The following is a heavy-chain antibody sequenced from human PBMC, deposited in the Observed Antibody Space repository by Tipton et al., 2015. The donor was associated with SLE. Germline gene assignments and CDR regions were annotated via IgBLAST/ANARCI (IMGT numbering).Heavy chain of an antibody. CDR1: GGSTSSYY. J-gene: IGHJ6*02. CDR2: IYTSGST. Sequence: TLSLTCTVSGGSTSSYYWSWIRQTPGQGLEWIGRIYTSGSTNHNPSLKSRVTMSVDTSKNQFSLKLSSVTAADTAVYYCARDSAAAGYGMDVWGQGTTVTVSS. CDR3: ARDSAAAGYGMDV. V-gene: IGHV4-4*07. D-gene: IGHD6-13*01.